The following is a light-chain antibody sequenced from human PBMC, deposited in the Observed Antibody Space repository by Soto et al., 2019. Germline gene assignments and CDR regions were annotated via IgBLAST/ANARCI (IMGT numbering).Light chain of an antibody. CDR3: QSYDSSLSGYV. V-gene: IGLV1-40*01. J-gene: IGLJ1*01. CDR1: SSNIGAGYD. CDR2: GNS. Sequence: QSVLTQPPSVSGAPGQRVTISCSGSSSNIGAGYDVHWYQQLPGTAPILLLYGNSNRPSGVPDRFSGSKSGTSASLAITGLQAEDEADYCCQSYDSSLSGYVFGTGTKLTVL.